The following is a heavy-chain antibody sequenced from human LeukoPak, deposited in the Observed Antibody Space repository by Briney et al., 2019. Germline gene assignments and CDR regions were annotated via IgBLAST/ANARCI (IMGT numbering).Heavy chain of an antibody. CDR2: IYSGGST. J-gene: IGHJ4*02. CDR1: GFTFGDYA. V-gene: IGHV3-53*01. CDR3: ARALDPLYYFDY. Sequence: PGRSLRLSCTASGFTFGDYALSWFRQAPGKGLEWVSVIYSGGSTYYADSVKGRFTISRDNSKNTLHLQMNSLRAEDTAVYYCARALDPLYYFDYWGQGTLVTVSS.